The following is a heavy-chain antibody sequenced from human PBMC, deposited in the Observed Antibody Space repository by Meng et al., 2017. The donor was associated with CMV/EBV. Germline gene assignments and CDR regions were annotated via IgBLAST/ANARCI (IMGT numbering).Heavy chain of an antibody. D-gene: IGHD6-13*01. J-gene: IGHJ4*02. V-gene: IGHV2-5*02. Sequence: QITFKEAGPTLVKPTQTLTLTCTFSGFSLSTSGVGVGWIRQPPGKALEWLALIYWDDDKRYSPSLKSRLTITKDTSKNQVVLTMTNMDPVDTATYYCARIAAAGRFDYWGQGTLVTASS. CDR1: GFSLSTSGVG. CDR2: IYWDDDK. CDR3: ARIAAAGRFDY.